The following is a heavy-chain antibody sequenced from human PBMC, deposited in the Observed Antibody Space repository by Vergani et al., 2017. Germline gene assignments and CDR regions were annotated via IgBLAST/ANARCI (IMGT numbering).Heavy chain of an antibody. V-gene: IGHV3-13*01. CDR3: ARRDSSSPALDY. D-gene: IGHD6-6*01. Sequence: EVQLLESGGDLVQPGGSLRLSCPASGFTFIMHAMSWVRQAPGKGLEWVSAIGTAGDTYYPGSVKGRFTISRENAKNSLYLQMNGLRAGDTAVYYCARRDSSSPALDYWGQGTLVTVSS. J-gene: IGHJ4*02. CDR2: IGTAGDT. CDR1: GFTFIMHA.